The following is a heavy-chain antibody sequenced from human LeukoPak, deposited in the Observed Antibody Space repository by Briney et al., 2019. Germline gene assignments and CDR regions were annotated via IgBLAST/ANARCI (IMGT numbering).Heavy chain of an antibody. D-gene: IGHD3-10*01. CDR3: AKNSGSGKGLDY. J-gene: IGHJ4*02. CDR2: ISYDGSNK. CDR1: GFTFSSYG. Sequence: GGSLRLPCAASGFTFSSYGMHWVRQAPGKGLEWVAVISYDGSNKYYADSVKGRFTISRDNSKNTLYLQMNSLRAEDTAVYYCAKNSGSGKGLDYWGQGTLVTVSS. V-gene: IGHV3-30*18.